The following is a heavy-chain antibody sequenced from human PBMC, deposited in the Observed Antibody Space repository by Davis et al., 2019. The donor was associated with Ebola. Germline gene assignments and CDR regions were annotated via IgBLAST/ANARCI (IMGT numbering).Heavy chain of an antibody. CDR1: DVPITSYY. V-gene: IGHV4-59*01. Sequence: MPSQTLSLTCTFPDVPITSYYWSWIRQPPGKGLEWLGCIYYSGSTNYNPSLKSRVTISVDTSKNQFSLKLSSVTAADTAVYYCARAPFFRPGIAEAGTVPYYFDYWGQGTLVTVSS. J-gene: IGHJ4*02. CDR3: ARAPFFRPGIAEAGTVPYYFDY. CDR2: IYYSGST. D-gene: IGHD6-19*01.